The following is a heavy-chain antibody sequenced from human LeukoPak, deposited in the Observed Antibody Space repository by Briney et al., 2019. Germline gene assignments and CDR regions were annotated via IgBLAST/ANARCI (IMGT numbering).Heavy chain of an antibody. CDR1: GGSISSSNYY. V-gene: IGHV4-39*01. Sequence: SETLSLTCTVSGGSISSSNYYWGWIRQPPGKGLEWIGSIFYSGSTYYNPSLKSRVTISVDTSKNQFSLKLSSVTAADTAVYYCARRPIVGAITHAFDIWGQGTMVTVSS. J-gene: IGHJ3*02. D-gene: IGHD1-26*01. CDR2: IFYSGST. CDR3: ARRPIVGAITHAFDI.